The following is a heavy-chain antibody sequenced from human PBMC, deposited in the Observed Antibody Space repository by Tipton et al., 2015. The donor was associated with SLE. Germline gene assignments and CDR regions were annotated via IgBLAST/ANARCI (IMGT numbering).Heavy chain of an antibody. D-gene: IGHD5-12*01. Sequence: TLSLTCAVYGGSFSGYYWSWIRQPPGKGLEWIGEINHSGSTNYNSSLKSRVTISVDTSKNQFSLKLSSVTAADTAVYYCAIKGLATMRYWGQGILVTVSS. CDR3: AIKGLATMRY. V-gene: IGHV4-34*01. J-gene: IGHJ4*02. CDR1: GGSFSGYY. CDR2: INHSGST.